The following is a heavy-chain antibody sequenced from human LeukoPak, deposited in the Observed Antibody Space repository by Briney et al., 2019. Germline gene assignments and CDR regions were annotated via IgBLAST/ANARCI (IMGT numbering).Heavy chain of an antibody. CDR2: ISGGGDST. CDR1: GFTFSSYA. D-gene: IGHD3-10*01. CDR3: AKDHRSYYGPYYGVDV. V-gene: IGHV3-23*01. J-gene: IGHJ6*02. Sequence: GGSLRLSCAASGFTFSSYAMSWVRQAPGKGLEWVSVISGGGDSTYYADSVKGRFTISRDNSKNTLYLQMNSLRVEDTAVYYCAKDHRSYYGPYYGVDVWGQETTVTVSS.